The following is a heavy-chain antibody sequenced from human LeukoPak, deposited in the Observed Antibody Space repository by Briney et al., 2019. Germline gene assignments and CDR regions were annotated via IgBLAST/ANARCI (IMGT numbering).Heavy chain of an antibody. V-gene: IGHV3-21*01. J-gene: IGHJ4*02. CDR3: ARDLGYSSSPGV. Sequence: GGSLRLSCAASGFTFSSYSMNWVRQAPGEGLEWVSSISSSSSYIYYADSVKGRFTISRDNAKNSLYLQMNSLRAEDTAVYYCARDLGYSSSPGVWGQGTLVTVSS. D-gene: IGHD6-13*01. CDR2: ISSSSSYI. CDR1: GFTFSSYS.